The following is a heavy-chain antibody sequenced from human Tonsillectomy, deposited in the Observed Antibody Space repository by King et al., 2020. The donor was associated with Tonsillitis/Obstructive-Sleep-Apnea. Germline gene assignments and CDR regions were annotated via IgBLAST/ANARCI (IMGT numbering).Heavy chain of an antibody. D-gene: IGHD6-13*01. Sequence: VQLVESGAEVKKPGASVKVSCKASGYTFTDYYMHWVRQAPGQGLEWMGRINPNSGGTNYAQKFQGRVTMTRDTSISTAYMELSRLRSDDTAVFYCAGEPLAEKLDYYYYMDVWGKETTVTVSS. CDR2: INPNSGGT. CDR1: GYTFTDYY. J-gene: IGHJ6*03. V-gene: IGHV1-2*06. CDR3: AGEPLAEKLDYYYYMDV.